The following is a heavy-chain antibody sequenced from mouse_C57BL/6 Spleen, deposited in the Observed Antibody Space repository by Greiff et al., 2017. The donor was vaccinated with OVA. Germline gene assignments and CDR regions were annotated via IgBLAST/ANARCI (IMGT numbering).Heavy chain of an antibody. CDR1: GYTFTSYW. Sequence: VHLVESGAELVKPGASVKLSCKASGYTFTSYWMHWVKQRPGQGLEWIGMIHPNSGSTNYNEKFKSKATLTVDKSSSTAYMQLSSLTSEDSAVYYCAREITGFAYWGQGTLVTVSA. CDR2: IHPNSGST. J-gene: IGHJ3*01. CDR3: AREITGFAY. V-gene: IGHV1-64*01. D-gene: IGHD1-3*01.